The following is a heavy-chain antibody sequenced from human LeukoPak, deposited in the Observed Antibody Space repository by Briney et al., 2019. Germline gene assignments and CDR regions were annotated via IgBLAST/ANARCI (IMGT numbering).Heavy chain of an antibody. CDR1: GFTFSNSC. J-gene: IGHJ4*02. CDR3: AKDGPPSGYSAIDH. D-gene: IGHD4-23*01. CDR2: IRDDGANE. Sequence: SGGSLRLSCSASGFTFSNSCMPWVRQAPGKGLEWVAFIRDDGANEYYADSVKSRFTISRDTSKNTLYLLMNSLIAEDTAVYYCAKDGPPSGYSAIDHWGQGTLVTVSS. V-gene: IGHV3-30*02.